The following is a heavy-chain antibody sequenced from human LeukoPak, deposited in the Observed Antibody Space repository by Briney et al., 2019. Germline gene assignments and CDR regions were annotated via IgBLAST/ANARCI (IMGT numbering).Heavy chain of an antibody. J-gene: IGHJ5*02. Sequence: GGSLRLSCAASGFTFDDYGMSRVRQAPGKGLEWVSGINWNGGSTGYADSVKGRFTISRDNAKNSLYLQMNSLRAEDTALYYCARDGSSSWYGGWFDPWGQGTLVTVSS. V-gene: IGHV3-20*04. CDR3: ARDGSSSWYGGWFDP. CDR1: GFTFDDYG. D-gene: IGHD6-13*01. CDR2: INWNGGST.